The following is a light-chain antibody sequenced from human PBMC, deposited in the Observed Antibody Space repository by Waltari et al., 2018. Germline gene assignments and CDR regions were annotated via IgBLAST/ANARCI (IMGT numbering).Light chain of an antibody. CDR1: QSVGTS. V-gene: IGKV3-20*01. CDR3: QHYVRLPAT. CDR2: GAS. Sequence: EVVLTQSPGTLYLSPGERATLACRASQSVGTSLAWYQHKPGQAPRLLIYGASRRATGIPDSFSGSGSGTDFSLTISRLEPEDFAVYYCQHYVRLPATFGQGTKVEI. J-gene: IGKJ1*01.